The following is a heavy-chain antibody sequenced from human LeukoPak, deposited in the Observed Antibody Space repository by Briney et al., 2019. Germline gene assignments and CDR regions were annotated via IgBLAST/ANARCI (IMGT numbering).Heavy chain of an antibody. V-gene: IGHV4-39*01. J-gene: IGHJ4*02. D-gene: IGHD3-16*01. CDR3: ARRLSGPLDY. CDR2: IYYSGRT. CDR1: GGSISSSNYY. Sequence: PSETLSLTCTVSGGSISSSNYYWGWIRQPPGKGLEWIGSIYYSGRTYYNPSLKSRVTISVDTSKNQFSLELSSVTAADTAVYYCARRLSGPLDYWGQGTLVTVSS.